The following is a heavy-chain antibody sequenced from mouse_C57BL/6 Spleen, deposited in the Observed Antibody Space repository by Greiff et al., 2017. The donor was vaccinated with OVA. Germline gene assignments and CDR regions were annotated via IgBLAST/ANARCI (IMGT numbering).Heavy chain of an antibody. D-gene: IGHD2-1*01. V-gene: IGHV1-64*01. Sequence: QVQLKQPGAELVKPGASVKLSCKASGYTFTSYWMHWVKQRPGQGLEWIGMIHPNSGSTNYNEKFKSKATLTVDKSSSTAYMQLSSLTSEDSAVYYCARAGMGNNYAMDYWGQGTSVTVSS. J-gene: IGHJ4*01. CDR1: GYTFTSYW. CDR3: ARAGMGNNYAMDY. CDR2: IHPNSGST.